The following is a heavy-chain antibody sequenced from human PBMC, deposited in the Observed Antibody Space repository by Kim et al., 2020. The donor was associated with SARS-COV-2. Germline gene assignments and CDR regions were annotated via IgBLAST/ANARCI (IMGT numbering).Heavy chain of an antibody. CDR2: INHSGST. J-gene: IGHJ4*02. V-gene: IGHV4-34*01. CDR3: AQRLLDGYGSHSGYFDY. Sequence: SETLSLTCAVYGGSFSGYYWSWIRQPPGKGLEWIGEINHSGSTNYNPSLKSRVTISVDTSKNQFSLKLSSVTAADTAVDYCAQRLLDGYGSHSGYFDYWGQGTLVTLSS. D-gene: IGHD3-10*01. CDR1: GGSFSGYY.